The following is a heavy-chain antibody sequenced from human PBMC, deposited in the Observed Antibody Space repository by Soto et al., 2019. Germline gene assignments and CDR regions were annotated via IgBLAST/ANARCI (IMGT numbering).Heavy chain of an antibody. CDR2: ISSSSSI. V-gene: IGHV3-48*01. CDR1: GFTFSSYS. CDR3: AREEEIGDFWNGYFRLGAFDY. J-gene: IGHJ4*02. Sequence: GGSLRLSCAASGFTFSSYSVNWVRQAPGKGLEWVSYISSSSSIYYADSVKGRFTISRDNAKNSLYLQMNSLRAEDTAVYYCAREEEIGDFWNGYFRLGAFDYWGQGTLVTVSS. D-gene: IGHD3-3*01.